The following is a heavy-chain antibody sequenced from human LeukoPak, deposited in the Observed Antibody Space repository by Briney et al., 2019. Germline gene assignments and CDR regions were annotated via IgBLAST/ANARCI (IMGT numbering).Heavy chain of an antibody. Sequence: PGGSLRLSCAASGFTFNNYNMNWVRQAPGKGLEWVSYISSSSRTIYYADSVKGRFTISRDNAKNSLYLQMNSLRAEDTAVYYCARIAVVAAIDYWGQGTLVTVSS. CDR3: ARIAVVAAIDY. CDR1: GFTFNNYN. CDR2: ISSSSRTI. J-gene: IGHJ4*02. V-gene: IGHV3-48*01. D-gene: IGHD2-15*01.